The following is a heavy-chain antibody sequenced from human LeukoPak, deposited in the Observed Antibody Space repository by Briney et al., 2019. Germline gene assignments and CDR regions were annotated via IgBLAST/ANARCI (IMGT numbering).Heavy chain of an antibody. D-gene: IGHD3-3*01. CDR3: ARWGYSAAARRSGDYSMDV. CDR2: ISYDGSNK. V-gene: IGHV3-30-3*01. Sequence: GGSLRLSCAASGFTFSSYAMHWVRQAPGKGLEWVAVISYDGSNKYYADSVKGRFTISRDNSKNTVYLEMNSLRVEDTAVYYCARWGYSAAARRSGDYSMDVWGQGTTVTVSS. CDR1: GFTFSSYA. J-gene: IGHJ6*02.